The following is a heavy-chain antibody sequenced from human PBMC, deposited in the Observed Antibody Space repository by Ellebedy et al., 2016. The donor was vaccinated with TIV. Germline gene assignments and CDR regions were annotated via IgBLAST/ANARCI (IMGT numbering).Heavy chain of an antibody. J-gene: IGHJ1*01. CDR3: AKRNSEGAVADT. CDR2: ISGIGGST. V-gene: IGHV3-23*01. D-gene: IGHD6-19*01. CDR1: GFTFSSYA. Sequence: GESLKISCAASGFTFSSYAMNWVRQAPGKGLEWVSTISGIGGSTYYADSVMGRFTISRGNSRNTVSLQMNSLRVEDTAVYFCAKRNSEGAVADTWGQGTLVTVSS.